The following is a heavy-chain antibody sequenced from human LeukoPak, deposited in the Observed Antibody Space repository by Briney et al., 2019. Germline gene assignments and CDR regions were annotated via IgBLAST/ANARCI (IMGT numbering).Heavy chain of an antibody. J-gene: IGHJ4*02. Sequence: PGGSLRLSCAASGFTFTDYAMTWVRQAPGKGLEWVSSISANGAITVYGDSVKGRFTISRDNSKNTLYLQMNSLRAEDTAFYYCAKILPGSQSGYWGQGTLVTVSS. CDR2: ISANGAIT. CDR3: AKILPGSQSGY. D-gene: IGHD1-26*01. CDR1: GFTFTDYA. V-gene: IGHV3-23*01.